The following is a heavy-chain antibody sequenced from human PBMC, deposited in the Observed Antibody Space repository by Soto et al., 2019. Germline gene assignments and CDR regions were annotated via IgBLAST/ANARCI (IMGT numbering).Heavy chain of an antibody. J-gene: IGHJ5*02. Sequence: EVQLVESGGTLVQPGGSLRLSCAASGFIFSTFWMHWVRQAPGKGLEWVSRINSDGSKTTYADSVKGRFTISRDNAKNTVYLQMNSLRAEDTAVYYCATVATNSYNWLDPWDQGTLVTVSS. CDR2: INSDGSKT. D-gene: IGHD5-12*01. CDR3: ATVATNSYNWLDP. V-gene: IGHV3-74*01. CDR1: GFIFSTFW.